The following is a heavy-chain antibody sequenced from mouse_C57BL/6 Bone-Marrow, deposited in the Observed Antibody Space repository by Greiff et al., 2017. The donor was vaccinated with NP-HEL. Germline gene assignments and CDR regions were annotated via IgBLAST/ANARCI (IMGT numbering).Heavy chain of an antibody. CDR3: ARSYYYGSSWYFDV. CDR1: GFTFTDYY. Sequence: DVQLQESGGGLVQPGGSLSLSCAASGFTFTDYYMSWVRQPPGKALEWLGFIRNKANGYTTEYSASVKGRFTISRDNSQSILYLHMNALRAEDSATYYCARSYYYGSSWYFDVWGTGTTVTVSS. J-gene: IGHJ1*03. V-gene: IGHV7-3*01. CDR2: IRNKANGYTT. D-gene: IGHD1-1*01.